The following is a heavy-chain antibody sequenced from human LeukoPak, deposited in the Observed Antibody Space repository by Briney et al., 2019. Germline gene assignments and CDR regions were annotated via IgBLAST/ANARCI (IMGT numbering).Heavy chain of an antibody. CDR1: GVSSSSYY. D-gene: IGHD2-2*01. CDR2: IYNSGNT. V-gene: IGHV4-59*01. Sequence: SETLSLTCTVSGVSSSSYYWSWIRQPPGKGQERIGYIYNSGNTNYNPSLNSRVSISLDTSKNQVSLKLSSVTAADTAVYYCARVYCSTTSCYAVDYWGQGTLVTVSS. CDR3: ARVYCSTTSCYAVDY. J-gene: IGHJ4*02.